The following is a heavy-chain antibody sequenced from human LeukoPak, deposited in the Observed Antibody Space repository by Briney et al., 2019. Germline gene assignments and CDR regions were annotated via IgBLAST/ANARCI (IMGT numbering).Heavy chain of an antibody. D-gene: IGHD2-2*01. CDR1: GYTFTSYD. Sequence: ASVKVSCKASGYTFTSYDINWVRQATGQGLEWMGWMNPNSGNTGYAQKFQGRVTMTRDTSISTAYMELSRLRSDDTAVYYCASLGCSSTSCYAQIGYYYYYMDVWGKGTTVTVSS. J-gene: IGHJ6*03. CDR3: ASLGCSSTSCYAQIGYYYYYMDV. V-gene: IGHV1-8*01. CDR2: MNPNSGNT.